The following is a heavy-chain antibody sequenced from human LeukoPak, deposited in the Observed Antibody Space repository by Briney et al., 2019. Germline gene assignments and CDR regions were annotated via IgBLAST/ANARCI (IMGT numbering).Heavy chain of an antibody. J-gene: IGHJ5*02. CDR2: ISYDGSNK. CDR3: ARDQGYCSSTSCWSWFDP. V-gene: IGHV3-30*04. D-gene: IGHD2-2*01. CDR1: GFTFSSYA. Sequence: PGGSLRLSCAASGFTFSSYAMHWVRQAPGKGLEWVAVISYDGSNKYYADSVKGRFTISRDNSKNTLCLQMNSLRAEDTAVYYCARDQGYCSSTSCWSWFDPWGQGTLVTVSS.